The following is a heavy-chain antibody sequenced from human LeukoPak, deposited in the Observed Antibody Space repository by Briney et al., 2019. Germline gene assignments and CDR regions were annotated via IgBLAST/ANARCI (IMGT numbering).Heavy chain of an antibody. Sequence: SETLSLTCTVSGGSISSYYWSWIWQPPGKGLEWIGYIYYSGSTNYNPSLKSRVTISVDTSKNQFSLKLSSVTAADTAVYYCARAEGMVRGVITEFDPWGQGTLVTVSS. CDR3: ARAEGMVRGVITEFDP. D-gene: IGHD3-10*01. CDR1: GGSISSYY. J-gene: IGHJ5*02. V-gene: IGHV4-59*01. CDR2: IYYSGST.